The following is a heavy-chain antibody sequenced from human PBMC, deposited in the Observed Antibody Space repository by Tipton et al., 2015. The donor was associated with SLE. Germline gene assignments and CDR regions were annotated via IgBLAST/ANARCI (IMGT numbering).Heavy chain of an antibody. Sequence: TLSLTCAVYGGSFSGYYWSWIRQPPGKGLEWIGSIYYSGSTNYNPSLKSRVTISIDTSKNQFSLKLRSVTAADTAVYYCARGGAYDYYDYWGQGTLVTVSS. CDR1: GGSFSGYY. D-gene: IGHD5-12*01. J-gene: IGHJ4*02. V-gene: IGHV4-59*01. CDR3: ARGGAYDYYDY. CDR2: IYYSGST.